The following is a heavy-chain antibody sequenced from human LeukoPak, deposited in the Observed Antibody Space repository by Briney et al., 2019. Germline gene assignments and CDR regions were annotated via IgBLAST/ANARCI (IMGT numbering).Heavy chain of an antibody. CDR3: ARESGGSRGYSYGFDY. CDR1: GGSFSGYY. CDR2: INHSGST. V-gene: IGHV4-34*01. Sequence: SETLSLTCAVYGGSFSGYYWGWIRQPPGKGLEWIGEINHSGSTNYNPSLKSRVTISVDTSKNQFSLKLSSVTAADTAVYYCARESGGSRGYSYGFDYWGQGTLVTVSS. J-gene: IGHJ4*02. D-gene: IGHD5-18*01.